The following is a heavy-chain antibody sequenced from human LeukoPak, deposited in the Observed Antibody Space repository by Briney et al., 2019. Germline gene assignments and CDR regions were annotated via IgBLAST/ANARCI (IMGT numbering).Heavy chain of an antibody. CDR1: GGSFSGYY. V-gene: IGHV4-34*01. CDR3: ARLMVRGVIRNYYYMDV. Sequence: SETLSLTCAVYGGSFSGYYWSWIRQPPGKGLEWIGEINHSGSTNYNPSLKSRVTISVDTSKNQFSLKLSSVTAADTAVYYCARLMVRGVIRNYYYMDVWGKGITVTISS. J-gene: IGHJ6*03. CDR2: INHSGST. D-gene: IGHD3-10*01.